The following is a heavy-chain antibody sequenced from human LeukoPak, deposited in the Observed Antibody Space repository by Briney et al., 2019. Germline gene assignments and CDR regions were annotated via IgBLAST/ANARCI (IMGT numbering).Heavy chain of an antibody. V-gene: IGHV1-8*03. CDR1: GYTFTSYD. J-gene: IGHJ5*02. Sequence: GASVKVSCKASGYTFTSYDINWVRQATGQGLEWMGWMNPNSGNTGYAQKFQGRVTITRNTSISTAYMELSSLRSEDTAVYYCARHLRSSGYYVYNWFDPWGQGTLVTVSS. CDR3: ARHLRSSGYYVYNWFDP. CDR2: MNPNSGNT. D-gene: IGHD3-22*01.